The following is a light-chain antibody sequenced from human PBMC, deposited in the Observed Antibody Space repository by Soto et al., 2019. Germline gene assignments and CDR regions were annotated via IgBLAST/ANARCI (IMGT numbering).Light chain of an antibody. J-gene: IGKJ1*01. V-gene: IGKV3-11*01. CDR2: DAS. CDR3: QQRSNWSWT. Sequence: EIVMMRSPATLAVSPGQRASLFWRARQNIHTNLAWYKQKPGQAPRIVIYDASNRATGIPARFSGSGSGTEFTLTISSLQPEDFAVYYCQQRSNWSWTFGQGTKVDIK. CDR1: QNIHTN.